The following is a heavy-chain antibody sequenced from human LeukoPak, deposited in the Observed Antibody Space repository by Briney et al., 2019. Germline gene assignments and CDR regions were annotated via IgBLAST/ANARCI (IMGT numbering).Heavy chain of an antibody. CDR2: ISYDGSNK. CDR1: GFTFSSYG. V-gene: IGHV3-30*18. Sequence: PGGSLRLSCAASGFTFSSYGMHWARQAPGKGLEWVAVISYDGSNKYYADSVKGRFTISRDNSKNTLYLQMNSLRAEDTAVYYCAKAQRPSMVRGVIITDPVDYWGQGTLVTVYS. CDR3: AKAQRPSMVRGVIITDPVDY. D-gene: IGHD3-10*01. J-gene: IGHJ4*02.